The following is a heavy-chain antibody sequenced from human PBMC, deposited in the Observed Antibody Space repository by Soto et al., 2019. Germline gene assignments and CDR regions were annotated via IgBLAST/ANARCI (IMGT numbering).Heavy chain of an antibody. CDR3: ARGRGQADYYDSRGDFPFDY. V-gene: IGHV4-34*01. J-gene: IGHJ4*02. CDR2: INHSGST. CDR1: GGSFSGYY. D-gene: IGHD3-22*01. Sequence: SETLSLTCAVYGGSFSGYYWSWIRQPPGKGLEWIGEINHSGSTNYNPSLKSRVTISVDTSKNQFSLKLSSVTAADTAVYYCARGRGQADYYDSRGDFPFDYWGQGTLVTVSS.